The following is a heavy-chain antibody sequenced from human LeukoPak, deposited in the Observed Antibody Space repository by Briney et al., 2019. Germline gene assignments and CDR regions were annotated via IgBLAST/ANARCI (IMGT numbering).Heavy chain of an antibody. D-gene: IGHD3-16*02. Sequence: ASVKVSCKASGYTFTNYGISWVRQAPGQGLEWMGWISAYNGNTNYAQKLQGRVTMTTDTSTSTAYMELRSLRSDDTAVYYCARDYVWGSYRPGFDYWGQGTLVTVSS. CDR1: GYTFTNYG. CDR2: ISAYNGNT. V-gene: IGHV1-18*01. J-gene: IGHJ4*02. CDR3: ARDYVWGSYRPGFDY.